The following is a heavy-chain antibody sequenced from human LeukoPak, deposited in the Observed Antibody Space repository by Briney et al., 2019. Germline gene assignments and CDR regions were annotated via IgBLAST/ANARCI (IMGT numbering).Heavy chain of an antibody. Sequence: GGSLRLSCAASGFTFSSYAMTWVRQAPGKGLEWVSTILPGGGDTYYADSVKGRFTISRDTSKNTLYLQMNTLRVEDTAVYYCAKAWPAAGTFDSWGQGSLVTVCS. D-gene: IGHD6-13*01. CDR2: ILPGGGDT. CDR3: AKAWPAAGTFDS. J-gene: IGHJ4*02. CDR1: GFTFSSYA. V-gene: IGHV3-23*01.